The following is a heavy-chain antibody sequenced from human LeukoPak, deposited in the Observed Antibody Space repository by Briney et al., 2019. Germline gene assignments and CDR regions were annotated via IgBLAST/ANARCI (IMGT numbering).Heavy chain of an antibody. D-gene: IGHD6-13*01. CDR1: GGSFSGYY. CDR2: INHSGST. CDR3: ARGCPGGYSSSWYYYFDY. J-gene: IGHJ4*02. V-gene: IGHV4-34*01. Sequence: SETLSLTCAVYGGSFSGYYWSWIRQPPGKGLEWIGEINHSGSTNYNPSLKSRVTISVDTSKNQFSLKLNSVTAADTAVYYCARGCPGGYSSSWYYYFDYWGEGTLVTVS.